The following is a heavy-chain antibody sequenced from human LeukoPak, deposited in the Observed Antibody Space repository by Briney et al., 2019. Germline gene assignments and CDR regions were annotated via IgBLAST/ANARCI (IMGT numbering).Heavy chain of an antibody. Sequence: GGSLRLSCAVSGMTFKNYWMSWFRQTPGKGLEWVATINQDESEKYYLDSVKGRFTISRDTAKNSLYPQMYSLTAEDTALYYCARYCTFRTCSGTKFDSWGPGTLVTVSS. CDR3: ARYCTFRTCSGTKFDS. D-gene: IGHD1-1*01. CDR2: INQDESEK. J-gene: IGHJ4*02. CDR1: GMTFKNYW. V-gene: IGHV3-7*03.